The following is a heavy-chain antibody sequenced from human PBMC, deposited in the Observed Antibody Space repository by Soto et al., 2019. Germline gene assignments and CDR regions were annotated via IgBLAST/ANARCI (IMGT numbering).Heavy chain of an antibody. D-gene: IGHD3-10*01. V-gene: IGHV3-72*01. CDR1: GFTLSNYY. J-gene: IGHJ3*01. CDR3: ARGYGTGDAFDL. CDR2: TRNKDSGYTT. Sequence: EVQVVESGGGLVQPGGSLRLTCVVSGFTLSNYYMDWVRQAPRKGLEWVGRTRNKDSGYTTEYAASVKGRFTISRDNSQNSLYLLMNNLKIEDTAVYFCARGYGTGDAFDLWGQGTTVTVSS.